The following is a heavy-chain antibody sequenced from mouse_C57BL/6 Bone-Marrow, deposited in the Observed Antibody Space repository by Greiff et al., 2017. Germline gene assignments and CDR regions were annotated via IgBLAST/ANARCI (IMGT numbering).Heavy chain of an antibody. Sequence: VQLQQPGAELVRPGSSVKLSCKASGYTFTSYWMDWVKQRPGQGLEWIGNIYPSDSETHYNQKFKDKATLTVDKSSSTAYMQLSSLTSEDSAVYYCARELGRRYFDYWGQGTTLTVSS. V-gene: IGHV1-61*01. J-gene: IGHJ2*01. D-gene: IGHD4-1*01. CDR2: IYPSDSET. CDR1: GYTFTSYW. CDR3: ARELGRRYFDY.